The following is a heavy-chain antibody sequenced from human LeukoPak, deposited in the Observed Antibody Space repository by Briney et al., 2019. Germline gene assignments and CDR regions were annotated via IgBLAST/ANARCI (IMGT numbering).Heavy chain of an antibody. CDR3: AKLRAAPYNYYGLDV. Sequence: GGSLRLSCAASVFTFSSCAMPWSRQAPGKGLEWVSSISGPGGSTYYADSVKGRFTISRDNSKNTLYLQVNSLRAEDTAVYYCAKLRAAPYNYYGLDVWGQGTTVTVSS. J-gene: IGHJ6*02. V-gene: IGHV3-23*01. CDR2: ISGPGGST. D-gene: IGHD6-13*01. CDR1: VFTFSSCA.